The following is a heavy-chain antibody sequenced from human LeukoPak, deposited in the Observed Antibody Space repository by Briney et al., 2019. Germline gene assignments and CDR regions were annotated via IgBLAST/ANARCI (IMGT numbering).Heavy chain of an antibody. D-gene: IGHD5-12*01. V-gene: IGHV4-34*01. Sequence: SETLSLTCAVYGGSFSGYYWSWIRQPPGKGLEWIGEINHSGSTNYNPSLKGRVTISVDTSKNQFSLKLSSVTAADTAVYYCARRRGYSGYGSFDYWGQGTLVTVSS. J-gene: IGHJ4*02. CDR1: GGSFSGYY. CDR2: INHSGST. CDR3: ARRRGYSGYGSFDY.